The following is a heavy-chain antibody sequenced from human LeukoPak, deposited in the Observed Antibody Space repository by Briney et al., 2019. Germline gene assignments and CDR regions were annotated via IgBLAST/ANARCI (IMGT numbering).Heavy chain of an antibody. D-gene: IGHD7-27*01. CDR2: ISSSDNTI. Sequence: GGSLRLSCAASGFTFSDYYMNWIRQAPGKGLEWVSYISSSDNTIYYADSVKGRFTISRDNAKNSLYLQMNSLRAEDMALYYCAKDSEGPPGVWYYFDYWGQGTLDTVSS. J-gene: IGHJ4*02. CDR3: AKDSEGPPGVWYYFDY. CDR1: GFTFSDYY. V-gene: IGHV3-11*01.